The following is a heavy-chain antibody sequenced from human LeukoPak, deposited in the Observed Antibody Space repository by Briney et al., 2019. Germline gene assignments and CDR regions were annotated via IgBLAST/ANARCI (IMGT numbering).Heavy chain of an antibody. V-gene: IGHV4-61*02. CDR1: GGSISSGSYY. CDR2: IYTSGST. J-gene: IGHJ6*03. CDR3: ARVVYYYYMDV. Sequence: SETLSLTCTVSGGSISSGSYYWSWIRQPAGKGLEWIGRIYTSGSTNYNPSLKSRVTISVDTSKNQFSLKLSSVTAADTAVYYCARVVYYYYMDVWGKGTTVTVSS.